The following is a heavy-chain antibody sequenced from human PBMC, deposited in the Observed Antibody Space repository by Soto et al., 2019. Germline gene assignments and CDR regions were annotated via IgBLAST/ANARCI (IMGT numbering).Heavy chain of an antibody. CDR1: GGTFSSYA. CDR3: ASGDCSSTSCYLTINYYYYGMDV. Sequence: SVKVSCKASGGTFSSYAISWVRQAPGQGLEWMGGIIPIFGAANYAQKFQGRVMITADESTSTAYMELSSLRSEDTAVYYCASGDCSSTSCYLTINYYYYGMDVWGQGTTVTVSS. J-gene: IGHJ6*02. V-gene: IGHV1-69*13. CDR2: IIPIFGAA. D-gene: IGHD2-2*01.